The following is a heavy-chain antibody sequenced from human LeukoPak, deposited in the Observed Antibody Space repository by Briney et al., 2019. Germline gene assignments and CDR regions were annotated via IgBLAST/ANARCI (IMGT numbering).Heavy chain of an antibody. CDR3: ASLGGYERSY. Sequence: SETLSLTCTVSGYSISSGYYWGWIRQPPGKGLGWIGSIYHSGSTYYNPSLKSRVTISVDTSKNQFSLKLSSVTAADTAVYYCASLGGYERSYWGQGTLVTVSS. J-gene: IGHJ4*02. D-gene: IGHD5-12*01. CDR2: IYHSGST. V-gene: IGHV4-38-2*02. CDR1: GYSISSGYY.